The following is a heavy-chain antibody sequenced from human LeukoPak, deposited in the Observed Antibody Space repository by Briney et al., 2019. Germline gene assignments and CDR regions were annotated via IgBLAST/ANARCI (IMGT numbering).Heavy chain of an antibody. CDR2: ISGSGGST. Sequence: GGTLRLSCAASGFTFSSYGMSWVRQAPGKGLEWVSAISGSGGSTYYADSVKGRFTISRDNSKNTLYLQMNSPRAEDTAVYYCARRAGGYSHPYDYWGQGTLVTVSS. CDR1: GFTFSSYG. J-gene: IGHJ4*02. D-gene: IGHD4-23*01. V-gene: IGHV3-23*01. CDR3: ARRAGGYSHPYDY.